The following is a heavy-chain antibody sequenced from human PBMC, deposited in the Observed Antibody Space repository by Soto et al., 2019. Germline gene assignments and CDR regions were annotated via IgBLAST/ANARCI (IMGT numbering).Heavy chain of an antibody. D-gene: IGHD5-18*01. CDR1: GGSFSGYA. CDR2: IIPIFGTA. CDR3: ARDSRRGYSYGSIDY. J-gene: IGHJ4*02. Sequence: SVKVSWTASGGSFSGYALSWVRQAPGQGLEWMGGIIPIFGTANYAQKFQGRVTITADESTSTAYMELSSLRSEDTAVYYCARDSRRGYSYGSIDYWGQGTLVTVSS. V-gene: IGHV1-69*13.